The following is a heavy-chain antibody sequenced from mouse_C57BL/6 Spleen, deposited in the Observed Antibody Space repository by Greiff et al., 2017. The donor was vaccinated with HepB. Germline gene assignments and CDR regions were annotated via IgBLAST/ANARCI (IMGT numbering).Heavy chain of an antibody. CDR3: ARQGFRYITTVVAPLDY. D-gene: IGHD1-1*01. J-gene: IGHJ2*01. V-gene: IGHV1-55*01. Sequence: VQLQQPGAELVKPGASVKMSCKASGYTFTSYWITWVKQRPGQGLEWIGDIYPGSGSTNYNEKFKSKATLTVDTSSSTAYMQLSSLTSEDSAVYYCARQGFRYITTVVAPLDYWGQGTTLTVSS. CDR2: IYPGSGST. CDR1: GYTFTSYW.